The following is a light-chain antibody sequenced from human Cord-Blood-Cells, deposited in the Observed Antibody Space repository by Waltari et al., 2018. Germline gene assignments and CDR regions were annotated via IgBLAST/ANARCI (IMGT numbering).Light chain of an antibody. Sequence: QSALTQPASVSGSPGQSITISCTGTSSDVGGYNYVSWYQQHPGKAPKLMIYDVSKRPSGGANRFSGSTAGNTASLTISGLQAEDEADYYCSSYTSSSTPYVFGTGTKVTVL. CDR1: SSDVGGYNY. CDR2: DVS. J-gene: IGLJ1*01. CDR3: SSYTSSSTPYV. V-gene: IGLV2-14*01.